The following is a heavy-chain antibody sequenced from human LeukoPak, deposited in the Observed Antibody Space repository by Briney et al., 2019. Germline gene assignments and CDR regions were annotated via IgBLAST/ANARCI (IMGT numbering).Heavy chain of an antibody. CDR2: IYHSGST. Sequence: SETLSLTCTVSGGSISSSSYYWGWIRQPPGKGLEWIGSIYHSGSTYYNPSLKSRVTISVDTSKNQFSLKLSSVTAADTAVYYCARLRKYFDYWGQGTLVTVSS. J-gene: IGHJ4*02. D-gene: IGHD1-14*01. V-gene: IGHV4-39*07. CDR3: ARLRKYFDY. CDR1: GGSISSSSYY.